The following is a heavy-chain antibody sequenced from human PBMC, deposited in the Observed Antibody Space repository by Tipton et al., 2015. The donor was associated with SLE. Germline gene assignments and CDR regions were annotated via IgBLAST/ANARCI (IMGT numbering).Heavy chain of an antibody. V-gene: IGHV3-33*01. CDR3: ARPGDIVVVVAAPGGY. D-gene: IGHD2-15*01. CDR2: IWYDGSNK. J-gene: IGHJ4*02. Sequence: SLRLSCAASGFTFSSYGMHWVRQAPGKGLEWVAVIWYDGSNKYYADSVKGRFTISRDNSKNTLYLQMNSLRAEDTAVYYCARPGDIVVVVAAPGGYWGQGTLVTVSS. CDR1: GFTFSSYG.